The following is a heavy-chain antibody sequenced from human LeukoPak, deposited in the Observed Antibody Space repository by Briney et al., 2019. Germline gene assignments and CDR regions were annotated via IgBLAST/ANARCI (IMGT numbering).Heavy chain of an antibody. D-gene: IGHD3-16*01. CDR1: GVSISSGDYY. CDR3: ARGGDVWFDP. V-gene: IGHV4-30-4*02. CDR2: IYYSGST. Sequence: PSETLSLTCTVSGVSISSGDYYWSWIRQPPGKGLEWIGNIYYSGSTYYNPSLKSRVTISVDTSKNQFSPKLSSVTAAGTAVYYCARGGDVWFDPWGQGTLVTVPS. J-gene: IGHJ5*02.